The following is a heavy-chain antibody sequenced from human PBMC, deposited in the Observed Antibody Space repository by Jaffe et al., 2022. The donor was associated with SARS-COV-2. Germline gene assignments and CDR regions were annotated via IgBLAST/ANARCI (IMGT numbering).Heavy chain of an antibody. D-gene: IGHD6-13*01. Sequence: QLQLQESGPGLVKPSETLSLTCTVSGGSISSSSYYWGWIRQPPGKGLEWIGSIYYSGSTYYNPSLKSRVTISVDTSKNQFSLKLSSVTAADTAVYYCARHRVPAAAGIGWYFDLWGRGTLVTVSS. CDR1: GGSISSSSYY. V-gene: IGHV4-39*01. CDR2: IYYSGST. J-gene: IGHJ2*01. CDR3: ARHRVPAAAGIGWYFDL.